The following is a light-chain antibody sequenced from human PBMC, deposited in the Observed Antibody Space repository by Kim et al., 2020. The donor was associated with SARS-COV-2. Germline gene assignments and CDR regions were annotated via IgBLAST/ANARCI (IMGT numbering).Light chain of an antibody. V-gene: IGKV3-20*01. CDR2: GAS. J-gene: IGKJ5*01. Sequence: EIVLTQSPGTLSLSPGERATLSCRASQSVSSSYLAWYQQKPGQAPRHLIYGASSRATGIPDRFSGSGCGTDFTLTISRLEPEDFAVYYCQQFVSSSITFRQGTPLEVK. CDR1: QSVSSSY. CDR3: QQFVSSSIT.